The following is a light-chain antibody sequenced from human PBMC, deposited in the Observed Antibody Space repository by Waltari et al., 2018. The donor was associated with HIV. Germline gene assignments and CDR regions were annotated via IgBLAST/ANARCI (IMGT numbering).Light chain of an antibody. V-gene: IGLV1-44*01. Sequence: QSVLTQPPSASETPGQRVAISCSGSSSDIGSNAVNWYQQLPGTAPKLLIYSNKQRPSGGPDRFSGSKSGTSASLAISGLQSEDEADYYCAAWDDSLNGPHVVFGGGTKLTVL. CDR2: SNK. CDR3: AAWDDSLNGPHVV. J-gene: IGLJ2*01. CDR1: SSDIGSNA.